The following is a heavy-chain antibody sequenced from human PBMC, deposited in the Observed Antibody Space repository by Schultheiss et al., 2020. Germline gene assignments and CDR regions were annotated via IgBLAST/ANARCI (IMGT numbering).Heavy chain of an antibody. Sequence: GGSLRLSCAASGFTFDDYAMHWVRQAPGKGLEWVSGISWNSGSIGYADSVKGRFTISRDNAKNSLYLQMNSLRAEDTALYYCARPPITAAGLVDFWGQGTLVTVSS. CDR2: ISWNSGSI. J-gene: IGHJ4*02. CDR1: GFTFDDYA. D-gene: IGHD6-13*01. CDR3: ARPPITAAGLVDF. V-gene: IGHV3-9*01.